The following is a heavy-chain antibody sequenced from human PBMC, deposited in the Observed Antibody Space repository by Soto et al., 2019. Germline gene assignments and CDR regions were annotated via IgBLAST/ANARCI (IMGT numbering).Heavy chain of an antibody. CDR1: GFTFSSYT. CDR2: ISNDGSNK. D-gene: IGHD6-19*01. V-gene: IGHV3-30-3*01. J-gene: IGHJ4*02. Sequence: QVQLVESGRGVVHPGRSLRLSCAASGFTFSSYTMHWVRQAPGKGLEWVAGISNDGSNKDYADSVKGRFTTSRDNSKNTLDLQMNSLRAEDTAVYYCAREWNISVAAPGYWGQGTLVTVSS. CDR3: AREWNISVAAPGY.